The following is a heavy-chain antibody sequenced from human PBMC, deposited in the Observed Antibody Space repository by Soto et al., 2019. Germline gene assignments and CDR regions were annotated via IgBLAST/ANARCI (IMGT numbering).Heavy chain of an antibody. CDR2: INPNSGGT. CDR3: ARGDSSGWYYIGFDY. V-gene: IGHV1-2*04. J-gene: IGHJ4*02. CDR1: GYTFTGYY. Sequence: ASVKVSCKASGYTFTGYYMHWVRQAPGQGLEWMGWINPNSGGTNYAQKFQGWVTMTRDTSISTAYMELSRLRSDDTAVYYCARGDSSGWYYIGFDYWGQGTLVTVSS. D-gene: IGHD6-19*01.